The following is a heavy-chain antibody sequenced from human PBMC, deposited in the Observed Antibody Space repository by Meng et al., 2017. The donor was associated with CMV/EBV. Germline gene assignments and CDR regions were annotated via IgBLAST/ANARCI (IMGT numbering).Heavy chain of an antibody. J-gene: IGHJ6*02. CDR1: GGTFSSYA. V-gene: IGHV1-69*05. CDR3: ATDPDIVVVPAAIGYYYYCGMDV. D-gene: IGHD2-2*01. CDR2: IIPIFGTA. Sequence: SVKVSCKASGGTFSSYAISWVRQAPGQGLEWMGGIIPIFGTANYAQKFQGRVTITTDESTSTAYMELSSLRSEDTAVYYCATDPDIVVVPAAIGYYYYCGMDVWGQGTTVTVSS.